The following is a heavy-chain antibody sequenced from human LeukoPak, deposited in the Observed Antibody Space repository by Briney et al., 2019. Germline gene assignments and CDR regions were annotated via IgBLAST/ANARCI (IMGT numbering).Heavy chain of an antibody. V-gene: IGHV3-23*01. CDR3: AKEQGYSGYDPGDY. Sequence: GGSLRLSCAASGFTFSSYAMNWVRQAPGKGLEWVSAISGGGGNTFYADSVRGRFTISRDNSKNTLYLQMNSLRAEDTAMYYCAKEQGYSGYDPGDYWGQGTLVTVSS. J-gene: IGHJ4*02. D-gene: IGHD5-12*01. CDR2: ISGGGGNT. CDR1: GFTFSSYA.